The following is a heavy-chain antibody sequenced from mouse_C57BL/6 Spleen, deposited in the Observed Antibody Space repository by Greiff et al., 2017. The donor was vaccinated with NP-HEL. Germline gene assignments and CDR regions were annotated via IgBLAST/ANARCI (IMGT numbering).Heavy chain of an antibody. CDR3: ARSYGYDAMDY. V-gene: IGHV1-52*01. CDR1: GYTFTSYW. Sequence: VQLQQPGAELVRPGSSVKLSCKASGYTFTSYWMHWVKQRPIQGLEWIGNIDPSDSDTHYNQKFKDKATLTVDKSSSTAYMQLSSLTSEDSAVYYCARSYGYDAMDYWGQGTSVTVSS. CDR2: IDPSDSDT. J-gene: IGHJ4*01. D-gene: IGHD1-1*02.